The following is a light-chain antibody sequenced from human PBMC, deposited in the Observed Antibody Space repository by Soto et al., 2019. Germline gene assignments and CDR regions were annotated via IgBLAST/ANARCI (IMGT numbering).Light chain of an antibody. CDR1: QSIRTW. V-gene: IGKV1-5*03. J-gene: IGKJ1*01. CDR2: QAS. CDR3: QQYSTYLWT. Sequence: TLCASVGDIVTMTCRASQSIRTWLAWYQQKPGKAPRLLMYQASSLKSGVPSRFSGSGSETDFTLTITSLQPDDTATYFCQQYSTYLWTFGQGTKV.